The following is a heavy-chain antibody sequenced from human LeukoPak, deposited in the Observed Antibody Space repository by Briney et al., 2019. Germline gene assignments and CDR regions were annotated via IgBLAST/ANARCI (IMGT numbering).Heavy chain of an antibody. D-gene: IGHD3-22*01. CDR3: ARGTMIVVADY. Sequence: GSLRLSCAASGFTFSSYWMHWVRQAPGKGLVWVSRINSDGSSTSYADSVKGRFTISRDNAKNSLYLQMNSLRAEDTAVYYCARGTMIVVADYWGQGTLVTVSS. CDR2: INSDGSST. V-gene: IGHV3-74*01. J-gene: IGHJ4*02. CDR1: GFTFSSYW.